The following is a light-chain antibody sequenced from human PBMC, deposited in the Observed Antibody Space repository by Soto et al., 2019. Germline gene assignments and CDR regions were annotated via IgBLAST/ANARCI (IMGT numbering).Light chain of an antibody. J-gene: IGKJ2*01. CDR3: QQYGGTTYT. V-gene: IGKV3-20*01. CDR1: QSVSNNF. CDR2: GAS. Sequence: EIVLTQSPGTLSLSPGERATLSCRASQSVSNNFLAWYQQKPGQPPRLLIYGASSRATGIPDRFSGSGSGTDFTLTISRLEPEDFAVYYCQQYGGTTYTFGQGTELEIK.